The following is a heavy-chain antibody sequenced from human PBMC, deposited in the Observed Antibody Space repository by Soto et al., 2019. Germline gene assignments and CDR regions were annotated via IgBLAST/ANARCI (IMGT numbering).Heavy chain of an antibody. D-gene: IGHD2-15*01. CDR2: IYWDDDK. CDR3: AHRQEGRGRDY. V-gene: IGHV2-5*02. CDR1: GFSLSTSGVG. Sequence: SGPTLVKPTQTLTLTCTFSGFSLSTSGVGVVWIRQPPGKALEWLALIYWDDDKRYSPSLKSRLTITKDTSKNQEVLTMTNMDPVDTASYYCAHRQEGRGRDYWGQGTLVTVSS. J-gene: IGHJ4*02.